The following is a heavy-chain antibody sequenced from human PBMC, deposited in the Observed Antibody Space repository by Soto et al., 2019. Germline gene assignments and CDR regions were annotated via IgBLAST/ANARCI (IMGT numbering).Heavy chain of an antibody. CDR3: ARGASNIVGANVAFDI. D-gene: IGHD1-26*01. CDR1: GFTFSSYS. V-gene: IGHV3-21*01. Sequence: GGSLRLSCAASGFTFSSYSMNWVRQAPGKGLEWVSSISSSSSYIYYADSVKGRFTISRDNAKNSLYLQMNSLRAEDTAVYYCARGASNIVGANVAFDIWGQGTMVTVSS. CDR2: ISSSSSYI. J-gene: IGHJ3*02.